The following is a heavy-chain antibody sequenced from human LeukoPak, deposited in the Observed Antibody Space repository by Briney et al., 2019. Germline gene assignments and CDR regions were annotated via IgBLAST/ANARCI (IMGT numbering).Heavy chain of an antibody. V-gene: IGHV4-61*02. CDR3: ARGGSSGWYTSWWYFDL. J-gene: IGHJ2*01. CDR2: IYTSGST. Sequence: SQTLSLTCTVSGGSINSGSYYWSWIRQPAGKGLEWIGRIYTSGSTNYNPSLKSRVTISVDTSKNQFSLKLSSVTAADTAVYYCARGGSSGWYTSWWYFDLWGRGTLVTVSS. D-gene: IGHD6-19*01. CDR1: GGSINSGSYY.